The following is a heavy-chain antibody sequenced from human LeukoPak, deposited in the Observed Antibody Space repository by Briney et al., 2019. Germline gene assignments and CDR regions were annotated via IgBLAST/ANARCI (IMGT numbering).Heavy chain of an antibody. J-gene: IGHJ4*02. CDR3: AREYYYDSSDLGY. CDR1: GFTFSTYG. Sequence: GGSLRLSCAASGFTFSTYGMHWVRQAPGKGLEWVTFIRYDGSTKYYADSVKGRFTISRDNTKNSLYLQMDSLRVEDTAVYYCAREYYYDSSDLGYWGQGTLVTVSS. D-gene: IGHD3-22*01. CDR2: IRYDGSTK. V-gene: IGHV3-30*02.